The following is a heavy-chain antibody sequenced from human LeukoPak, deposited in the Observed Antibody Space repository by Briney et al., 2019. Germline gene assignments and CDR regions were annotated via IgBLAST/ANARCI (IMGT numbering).Heavy chain of an antibody. CDR3: AREYYHDSSGYYSNWFDP. J-gene: IGHJ5*02. Sequence: SETLSLTCAVSGGSISSGGYSWSWIRQPPGKGLEWIGYIYHSGSTYYNPSLKSRVTISVDRSKNQFSLKLSSVTAADTAVYYCAREYYHDSSGYYSNWFDPWGQGTLVTASS. V-gene: IGHV4-30-2*01. D-gene: IGHD3-22*01. CDR1: GGSISSGGYS. CDR2: IYHSGST.